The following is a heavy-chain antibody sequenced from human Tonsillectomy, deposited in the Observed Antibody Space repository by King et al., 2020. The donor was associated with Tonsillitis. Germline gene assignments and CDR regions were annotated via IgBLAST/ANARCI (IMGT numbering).Heavy chain of an antibody. V-gene: IGHV4-4*07. CDR3: ARDPLCATAWGLNYYYGMDV. CDR1: GGSISGYY. J-gene: IGHJ6*02. D-gene: IGHD2-8*01. Sequence: VQLQESGPGLVKPSETLSLTCTVSGGSISGYYWSWIRQPAGKGLEWIGRVYSTGSTNYNPSLTSRVTMSVDTTKNQFSLKLSSVTAADTAVYYCARDPLCATAWGLNYYYGMDVWGQGTTVTVSS. CDR2: VYSTGST.